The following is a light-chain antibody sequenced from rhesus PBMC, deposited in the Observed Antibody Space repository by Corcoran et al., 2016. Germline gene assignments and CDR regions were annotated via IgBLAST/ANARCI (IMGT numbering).Light chain of an antibody. CDR2: GAS. CDR3: LQHSNWPRT. V-gene: IGKV3-24*01. CDR1: QSVSCS. J-gene: IGKJ1*01. Sequence: EIVMTQSPATLSLSPGERATLSCRASQSVSCSLAWYQQKPGQAPRLLVYGASSRAPGIPNRFSGSGSGTDFTLTISSLEPEDVAVYYCLQHSNWPRTFGQGTKVEIK.